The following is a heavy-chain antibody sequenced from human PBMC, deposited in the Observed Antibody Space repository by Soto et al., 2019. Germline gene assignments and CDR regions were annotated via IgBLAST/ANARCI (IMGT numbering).Heavy chain of an antibody. CDR1: GGSISSYY. V-gene: IGHV4-59*01. Sequence: SETLSLTCTVSGGSISSYYWSWIRQPPGKGLEWIGYIYYSGSTNYNPSLKSRVTISVDTSKNQFSLKLSSVTAADTAVYYCASGYGDYVHYWGQGTLVTVSS. CDR2: IYYSGST. J-gene: IGHJ4*02. CDR3: ASGYGDYVHY. D-gene: IGHD4-17*01.